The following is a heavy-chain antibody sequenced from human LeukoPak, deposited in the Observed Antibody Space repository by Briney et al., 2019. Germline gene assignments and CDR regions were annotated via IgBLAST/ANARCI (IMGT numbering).Heavy chain of an antibody. CDR3: ARVVTVDDYYDSSGYYYFDY. CDR2: IYHSGST. J-gene: IGHJ4*02. D-gene: IGHD3-22*01. V-gene: IGHV4-30-2*01. Sequence: SETLSLTCAVSGGSISSGGYSWSWIRQPPGKGLEWIGYIYHSGSTYYNPSLKSRVTISVDRSKNQFSLKLSSVTAADTAVYYCARVVTVDDYYDSSGYYYFDYWGQGTLVTVSS. CDR1: GGSISSGGYS.